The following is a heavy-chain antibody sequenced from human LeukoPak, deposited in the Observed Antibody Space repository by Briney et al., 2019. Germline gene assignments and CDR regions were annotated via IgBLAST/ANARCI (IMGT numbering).Heavy chain of an antibody. V-gene: IGHV4-59*08. CDR3: ARHPLIYYGMDV. D-gene: IGHD3/OR15-3a*01. CDR1: GGSISNYY. CDR2: ISYSGTT. Sequence: SSETLSLTCTVSGGSISNYYWSWIRQPPGKGLEWIGYISYSGTTNYNPSLKSRVTISVDTSKNQFSLRLSSVTAADTAVYFCARHPLIYYGMDVWGQGTTVTVSS. J-gene: IGHJ6*02.